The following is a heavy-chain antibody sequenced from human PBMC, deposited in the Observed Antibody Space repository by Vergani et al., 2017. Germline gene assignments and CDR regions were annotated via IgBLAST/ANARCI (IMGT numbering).Heavy chain of an antibody. D-gene: IGHD2-15*01. J-gene: IGHJ4*02. Sequence: QVQLVQSGAEVKKPGSSVKVSCKASGGTFSSYAISWVRQAPGQGLEWMGWINPNSGGTNYAQKFQGRVTMTRDTSISTAYMELSRLRSDDTAVYYCARDLGYCSGGSCYSATFDYWGQGTLVTVSS. CDR3: ARDLGYCSGGSCYSATFDY. CDR1: GGTFSSYA. CDR2: INPNSGGT. V-gene: IGHV1-2*02.